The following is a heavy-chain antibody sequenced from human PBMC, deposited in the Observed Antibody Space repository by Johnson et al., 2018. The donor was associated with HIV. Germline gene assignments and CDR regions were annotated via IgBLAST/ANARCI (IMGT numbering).Heavy chain of an antibody. D-gene: IGHD3-3*01. V-gene: IGHV3-30*04. CDR1: GFTFGSYG. CDR2: ISYDGSNK. Sequence: MPLVESGGGVVQPGRSLRLSCAASGFTFGSYGLHWVRQAPGKGLERVAVISYDGSNKYYADSVKGRFTIYRDNSKKTLYLQMNRRRPEDTAVYYCARASVGGSGYRGTWAFDIWGQGTMVTVSS. J-gene: IGHJ3*02. CDR3: ARASVGGSGYRGTWAFDI.